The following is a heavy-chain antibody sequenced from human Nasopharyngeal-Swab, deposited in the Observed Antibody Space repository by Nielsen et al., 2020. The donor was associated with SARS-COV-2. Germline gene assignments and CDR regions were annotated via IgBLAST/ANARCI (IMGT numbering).Heavy chain of an antibody. D-gene: IGHD3-16*01. CDR3: TRQGAY. Sequence: GESLKISCAASGFTFSGSAMHWVRQASGKGLEWVGRIRSKANSYATAYAASVKGRFTISRDDSKNTAYLQMNSLKTEDTAVYYCTRQGAYWGQETLVTVSS. CDR1: GFTFSGSA. V-gene: IGHV3-73*01. CDR2: IRSKANSYAT. J-gene: IGHJ4*02.